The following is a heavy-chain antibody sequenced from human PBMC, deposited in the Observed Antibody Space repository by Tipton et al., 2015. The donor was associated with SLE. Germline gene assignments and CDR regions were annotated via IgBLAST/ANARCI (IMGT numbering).Heavy chain of an antibody. Sequence: LRLSCAASGFTFSDHYMDWVRQAPGKGLEWIGYIFHSGDSYYNPSLKSRVTMSVDRSNNQFSLMLTSVTAADTAVYYCARGGVSAAGDFDYWGQGTLVTVSS. J-gene: IGHJ4*02. V-gene: IGHV4-28*03. CDR2: IFHSGDS. D-gene: IGHD6-13*01. CDR1: GFTFSDHY. CDR3: ARGGVSAAGDFDY.